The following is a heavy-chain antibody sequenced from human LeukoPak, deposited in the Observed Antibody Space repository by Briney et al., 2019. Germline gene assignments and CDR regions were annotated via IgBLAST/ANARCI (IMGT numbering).Heavy chain of an antibody. CDR2: INPSGGST. CDR1: GYTFTSYY. CDR3: ARDQYYYDSSGNPGY. J-gene: IGHJ4*02. Sequence: GASVKVSCKASGYTFTSYYMHWVRQAPGQGLEWMGIINPSGGSTSYAQKFQGRVTMTRDTSTGTVYMELSSLRSEDTAVYYCARDQYYYDSSGNPGYWGQGTLVTVSS. V-gene: IGHV1-46*01. D-gene: IGHD3-22*01.